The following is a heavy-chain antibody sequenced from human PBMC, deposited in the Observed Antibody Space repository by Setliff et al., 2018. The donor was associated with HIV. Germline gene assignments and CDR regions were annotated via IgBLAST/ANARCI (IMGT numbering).Heavy chain of an antibody. CDR1: GYSFTNYW. J-gene: IGHJ5*01. CDR2: IYPGDSDT. CDR3: AKHGFERKSPYNWFDS. Sequence: GESLKISCKGSGYSFTNYWIGWVRQMPGKGLEWMGIIYPGDSDTRYSPSFQGQVTISADKSINTAYLRWSSLRASDTAIYFCAKHGFERKSPYNWFDSWGQGTLVTVSS. V-gene: IGHV5-51*01. D-gene: IGHD3-16*01.